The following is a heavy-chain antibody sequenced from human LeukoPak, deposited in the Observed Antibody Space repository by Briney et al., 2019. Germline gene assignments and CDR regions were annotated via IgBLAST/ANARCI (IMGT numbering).Heavy chain of an antibody. Sequence: PSETLSLTCAVYGGSFSGYYWSWIRQPPGKGLEWIGEINHSGSTNYNPSLKSRVTISVDTSKNQFSLTLSSVTAADTAVYYCARWDGSGSYYFDYWGQGTLVTVSS. CDR3: ARWDGSGSYYFDY. V-gene: IGHV4-34*01. CDR2: INHSGST. J-gene: IGHJ4*02. CDR1: GGSFSGYY. D-gene: IGHD3-10*01.